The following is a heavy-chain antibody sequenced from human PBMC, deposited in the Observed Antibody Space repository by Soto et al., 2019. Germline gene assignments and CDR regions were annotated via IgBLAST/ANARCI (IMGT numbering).Heavy chain of an antibody. CDR2: ISAYNGNT. Sequence: QVPLVQSGAEVKKPGASVKVSCKASGYTFTSYGISWVRQAPGQGLEWMGWISAYNGNTNYAQKLQGRVTMTTDTSTSTAYMELRSLRSDDTAVYYCARALDFWSGYYNPNWFDPWGQGTLVTVSS. CDR3: ARALDFWSGYYNPNWFDP. J-gene: IGHJ5*02. V-gene: IGHV1-18*01. D-gene: IGHD3-3*01. CDR1: GYTFTSYG.